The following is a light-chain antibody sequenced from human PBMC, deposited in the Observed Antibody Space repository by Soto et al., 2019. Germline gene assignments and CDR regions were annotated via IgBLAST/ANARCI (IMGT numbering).Light chain of an antibody. CDR2: GAS. CDR1: QAISSN. Sequence: EIVMSQSPSTLSVSRGERATLSCRANQAISSNVAWYQQKPGQAPRLLIYGASTRATGIPARFSGSGSGTEFTLTISSLQSEDFAVYYCQQYNNWPKWTFGQGTKVDVK. J-gene: IGKJ1*01. V-gene: IGKV3-15*01. CDR3: QQYNNWPKWT.